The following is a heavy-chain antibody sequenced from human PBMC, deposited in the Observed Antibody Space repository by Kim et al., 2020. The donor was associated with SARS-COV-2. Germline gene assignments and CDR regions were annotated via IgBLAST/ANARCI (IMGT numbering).Heavy chain of an antibody. D-gene: IGHD1-26*01. CDR3: TRVIVGANPQYFGMDA. CDR2: IIPIFGTT. CDR1: GDTFKKYG. J-gene: IGHJ6*02. Sequence: SVKVSCKASGDTFKKYGISWVRQAPGQGLEWMGGIIPIFGTTNYAQSFQGRVTITADESTSTAYMELFGLRSDDTAIYYCTRVIVGANPQYFGMDAWGQGTTVSVSS. V-gene: IGHV1-69*13.